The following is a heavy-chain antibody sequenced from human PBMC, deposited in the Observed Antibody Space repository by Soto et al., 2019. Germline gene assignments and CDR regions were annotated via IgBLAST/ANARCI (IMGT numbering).Heavy chain of an antibody. V-gene: IGHV4-30-4*01. CDR1: GGSISSGDYY. Sequence: SETLSLTCTVSGGSISSGDYYWSWIRQPPGKGLEWIGYIYYSGSTYYNPSLKSRVTISVDTSKNQFSLKLSSVTAADTAVYYCARAGSSGYYLSWFDPWGQRTLVTVSS. CDR2: IYYSGST. J-gene: IGHJ5*02. D-gene: IGHD3-22*01. CDR3: ARAGSSGYYLSWFDP.